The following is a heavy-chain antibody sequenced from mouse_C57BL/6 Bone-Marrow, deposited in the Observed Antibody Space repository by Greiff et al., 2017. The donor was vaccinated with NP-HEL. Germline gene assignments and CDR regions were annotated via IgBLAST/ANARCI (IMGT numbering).Heavy chain of an antibody. D-gene: IGHD4-1*01. CDR3: ARTGYYAMDY. V-gene: IGHV1-50*01. J-gene: IGHJ4*01. Sequence: QVQLQQSGAELVKPGASVKLSCKASGYTFTSYWMQWVKQRPGQGLEWIGEIDPSDSYTNYNQKFKGKATLTVDTSSSTAYMQLSSLTSEDSAVYYCARTGYYAMDYWGQGTSVTGSS. CDR2: IDPSDSYT. CDR1: GYTFTSYW.